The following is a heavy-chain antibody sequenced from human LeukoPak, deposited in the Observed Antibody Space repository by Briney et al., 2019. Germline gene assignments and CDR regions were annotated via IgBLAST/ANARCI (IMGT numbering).Heavy chain of an antibody. CDR1: GFTVSSNY. D-gene: IGHD6-19*01. V-gene: IGHV3-53*01. Sequence: PGGSLRLSCAASGFTVSSNYMSWVRQAPGKGLEWVSLIYSGGSTYYADSVKGRFTISRDNSKSTLYLQMNSLRAEDTALYYCARELRIAVAGTKDYWGQGTLVTVSS. J-gene: IGHJ4*02. CDR2: IYSGGST. CDR3: ARELRIAVAGTKDY.